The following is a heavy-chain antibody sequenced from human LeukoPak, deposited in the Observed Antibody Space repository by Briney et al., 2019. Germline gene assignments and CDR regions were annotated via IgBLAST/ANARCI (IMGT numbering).Heavy chain of an antibody. CDR1: GGSISSSRYY. J-gene: IGHJ4*02. V-gene: IGHV4-39*07. D-gene: IGHD3-10*01. CDR2: IYYSGST. Sequence: SETLSLTCTVSGGSISSSRYYWGWIRQPPGKGLEWIGSIYYSGSTNYNPSLKSRVTISVDTSKNQFSLKLSSVTAADTAVYYCARAVGVPSPFFDYWGQGTLVTVSS. CDR3: ARAVGVPSPFFDY.